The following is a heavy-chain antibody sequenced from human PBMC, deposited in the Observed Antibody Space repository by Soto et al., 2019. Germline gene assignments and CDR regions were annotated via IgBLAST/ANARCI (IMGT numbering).Heavy chain of an antibody. Sequence: EVQLVEAGGGLVQPGGSLRLSCAASGFTFSTSWIHWVRQAPGKGLVWVSRINGDGGTINYADSVKGRFTIPRDNAKNTVYLQMNSLSADDTAVYYCTRGGNYYFDYWGQGTLVTVSS. CDR3: TRGGNYYFDY. CDR1: GFTFSTSW. CDR2: INGDGGTI. V-gene: IGHV3-74*01. D-gene: IGHD1-7*01. J-gene: IGHJ4*02.